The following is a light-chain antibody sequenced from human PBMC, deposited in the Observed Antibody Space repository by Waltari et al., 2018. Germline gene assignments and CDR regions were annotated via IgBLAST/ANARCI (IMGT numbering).Light chain of an antibody. CDR3: QQRTYWPLT. V-gene: IGKV3-11*01. Sequence: EIVLTQSPATLPLSPGERATLSCRASQSVSSYLAWYQQKPGQAPRLLIYDASNRATGIPARFSGSGSGTDFTLTISSLETEDFAVYYCQQRTYWPLTFGGGTKVEI. CDR2: DAS. J-gene: IGKJ4*01. CDR1: QSVSSY.